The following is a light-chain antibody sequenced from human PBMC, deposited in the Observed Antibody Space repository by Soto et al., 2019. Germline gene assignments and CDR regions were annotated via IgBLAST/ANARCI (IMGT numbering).Light chain of an antibody. CDR2: GAS. CDR3: QQYGSSPYT. Sequence: IVLTQSPGTLSLSPGERATLSCRASQSVSSSYLAWYQQKPGQAPRLLIYGASSRATGIPDRFSGSASGTDFTLTISRPEPEDFAVYYCQQYGSSPYTFGQGTKLEI. V-gene: IGKV3-20*01. CDR1: QSVSSSY. J-gene: IGKJ2*01.